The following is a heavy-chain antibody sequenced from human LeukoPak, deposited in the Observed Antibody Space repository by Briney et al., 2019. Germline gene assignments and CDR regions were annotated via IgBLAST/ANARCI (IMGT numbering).Heavy chain of an antibody. V-gene: IGHV1-2*02. J-gene: IGHJ4*02. CDR3: ATTRQAYCSGGSCYSDY. Sequence: ASVKVSCKASGYTFTGYYMHWVRQAPGQGLEWMGWINPNSGGTNSAQKFQGRVTMTRDTSISTAYMELSSLRSEDTAVYYCATTRQAYCSGGSCYSDYWGQGTLVTVSS. CDR2: INPNSGGT. D-gene: IGHD2-15*01. CDR1: GYTFTGYY.